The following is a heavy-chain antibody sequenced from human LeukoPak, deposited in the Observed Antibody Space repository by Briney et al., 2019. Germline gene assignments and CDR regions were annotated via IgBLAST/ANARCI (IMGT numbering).Heavy chain of an antibody. D-gene: IGHD3-3*01. J-gene: IGHJ4*02. V-gene: IGHV3-23*01. CDR1: GFTFGSYS. Sequence: GGSLRLSCAASGFTFGSYSMSWVRQAPGKGLEWVSGISPSGDITYYADSVKGRFTISRDNSKNTVLLQMNSLRAEDTAVYYCARDGDMRSTTIFGVVLGWGQGTLVTVSS. CDR2: ISPSGDIT. CDR3: ARDGDMRSTTIFGVVLG.